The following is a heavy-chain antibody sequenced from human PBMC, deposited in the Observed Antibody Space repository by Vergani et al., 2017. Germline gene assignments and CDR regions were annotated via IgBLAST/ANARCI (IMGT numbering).Heavy chain of an antibody. D-gene: IGHD6-19*01. CDR2: INHSGNT. J-gene: IGHJ4*02. CDR3: ARRYSSGCLGY. Sequence: QAQLQQWGAGLLKPSETLSLTCAVYGGSFSGYYWSWIRQPPGKGLEWIGEINHSGNTNYNPSLKSRVTISVDTSKNQFSLKLSSVTAADTAVYYCARRYSSGCLGYWGQGTLVTVSS. CDR1: GGSFSGYY. V-gene: IGHV4-34*01.